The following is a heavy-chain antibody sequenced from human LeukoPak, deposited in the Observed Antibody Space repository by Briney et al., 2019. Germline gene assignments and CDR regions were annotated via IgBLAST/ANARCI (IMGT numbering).Heavy chain of an antibody. Sequence: ASVKVSCKASGYTFTDYLIHWVRQAPGQGPEWMGWIIPKGGGTKYAQKFQDRVTMTRDTSINTAYMALSGLRPDDTAVYYCARVPRPRDPTSSAAHQPFDYWGQGTLVIVSS. CDR1: GYTFTDYL. D-gene: IGHD2-2*01. J-gene: IGHJ4*02. CDR3: ARVPRPRDPTSSAAHQPFDY. CDR2: IIPKGGGT. V-gene: IGHV1-2*02.